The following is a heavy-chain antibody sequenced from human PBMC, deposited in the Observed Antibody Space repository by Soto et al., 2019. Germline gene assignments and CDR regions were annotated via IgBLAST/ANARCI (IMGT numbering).Heavy chain of an antibody. V-gene: IGHV1-18*01. J-gene: IGHJ4*02. CDR2: ISAYSGNT. CDR1: GYTFTSYG. CDR3: ARDAAVGLFDY. Sequence: VKVSCKASGYTFTSYGISWVRQAPGQGLERMGWISAYSGNTNYAQKLQGRVTMTTDTSTSTAYMELRSLRSDDTFVYYCARDAAVGLFDYWGQGTLVTV. D-gene: IGHD1-26*01.